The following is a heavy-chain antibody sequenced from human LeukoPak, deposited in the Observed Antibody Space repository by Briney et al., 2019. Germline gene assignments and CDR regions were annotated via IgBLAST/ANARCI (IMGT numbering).Heavy chain of an antibody. D-gene: IGHD2/OR15-2a*01. V-gene: IGHV3-11*04. CDR3: ARVVGDQLLNWFDP. J-gene: IGHJ5*02. CDR2: ISSSGSTI. CDR1: GFTFSDYY. Sequence: GGSLRLSCAASGFTFSDYYMSWIRQAPGKGLEWVSYISSSGSTIYYADSVKGRFTISRDNAKNSLYLQMNSLRAEDTAVYYCARVVGDQLLNWFDPWGQGTLVTVSS.